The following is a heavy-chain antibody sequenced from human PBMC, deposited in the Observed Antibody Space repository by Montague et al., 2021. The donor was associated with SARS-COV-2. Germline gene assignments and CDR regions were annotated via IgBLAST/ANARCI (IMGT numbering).Heavy chain of an antibody. CDR2: TYYRSKWYN. J-gene: IGHJ5*02. V-gene: IGHV6-1*01. CDR1: GDSVSSNSAA. Sequence: CAISGDSVSSNSAAWNWIRQSPPRGLEWLGRTYYRSKWYNDYAVSVKSRITINPDTSKNQFSLQLNSVTPEDTAAYYCARDDPYCTNGVCYTGNWFDPWGQGTLVTVSS. CDR3: ARDDPYCTNGVCYTGNWFDP. D-gene: IGHD2-8*01.